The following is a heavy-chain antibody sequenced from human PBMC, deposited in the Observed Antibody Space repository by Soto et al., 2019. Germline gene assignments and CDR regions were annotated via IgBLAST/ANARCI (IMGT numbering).Heavy chain of an antibody. V-gene: IGHV4-59*01. CDR1: GCSISRYY. CDR2: IDYSGST. D-gene: IGHD3-3*01. CDR3: ARANDFWGSLDV. J-gene: IGHJ6*02. Sequence: LSLTCTVSGCSISRYYWSWIRQPPWESLEWIGYIDYSGSTNYNPSLKSRVTISVDTSKDQFSLKLSSVTAADAAAYYCARANDFWGSLDVWGQGTTVTVSS.